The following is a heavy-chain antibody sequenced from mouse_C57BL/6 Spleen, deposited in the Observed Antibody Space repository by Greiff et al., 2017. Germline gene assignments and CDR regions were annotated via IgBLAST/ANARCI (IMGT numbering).Heavy chain of an antibody. CDR2: IYWDDDK. CDR1: GFSLSTSGMG. D-gene: IGHD1-1*01. CDR3: ARTKGSSYMYYYAMDY. V-gene: IGHV8-12*01. J-gene: IGHJ4*01. Sequence: QVQLKESGPGILQSSQTLSLTCSFSGFSLSTSGMGVSWIRQPSGKGLEWLAHIYWDDDKRYNPSLKSRLTISKDTSRNQVFLKITSVDTADTATYYCARTKGSSYMYYYAMDYWGQGTSVTVSS.